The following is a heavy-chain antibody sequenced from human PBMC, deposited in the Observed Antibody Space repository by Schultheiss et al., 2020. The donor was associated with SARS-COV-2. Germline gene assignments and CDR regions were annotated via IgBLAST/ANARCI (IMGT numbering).Heavy chain of an antibody. CDR2: IYPGDSDT. V-gene: IGHV5-51*01. CDR1: GYSFTSYW. Sequence: GESLKISCKGSGYSFTSYWIGWVRQMPGKGLEWMGIIYPGDSDTRYSPSFQGQVTISADKSISTAYLQWSSLKASDTAMYYCASTHIEHDYSNLPGTYYGMDVWGEGTTVTVS. CDR3: ASTHIEHDYSNLPGTYYGMDV. D-gene: IGHD4-11*01. J-gene: IGHJ6*02.